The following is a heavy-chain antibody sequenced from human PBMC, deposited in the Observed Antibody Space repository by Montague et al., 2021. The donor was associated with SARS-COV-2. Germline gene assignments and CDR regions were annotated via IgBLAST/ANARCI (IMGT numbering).Heavy chain of an antibody. J-gene: IGHJ4*02. D-gene: IGHD5-12*01. V-gene: IGHV4-39*07. CDR3: ARNVWKGSSGYATVGGFDY. CDR2: IYFGGGT. Sequence: SETLSLTCTVSGGSISSSNYFWGWIRQPPGKGLEWIGSIYFGGGTXYNLSLKSRVTISVDTSKTQLSLKLTSVTAADTAVYWCARNVWKGSSGYATVGGFDYWGQGTLVSVSS. CDR1: GGSISSSNYF.